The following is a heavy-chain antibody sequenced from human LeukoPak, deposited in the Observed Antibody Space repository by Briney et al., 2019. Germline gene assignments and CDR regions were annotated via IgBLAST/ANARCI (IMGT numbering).Heavy chain of an antibody. Sequence: SETLSLTCTVSGGSVSGYYWSWIRQPPGKGLQWIGYIYSNGNTNYNPSLKGRVTMSIDTSKNQFSLKLSSVTAADTGVYYCARDTDGYNFFHYWGQGTLVTVSS. D-gene: IGHD5-24*01. CDR1: GGSVSGYY. J-gene: IGHJ4*02. CDR3: ARDTDGYNFFHY. V-gene: IGHV4-59*02. CDR2: IYSNGNT.